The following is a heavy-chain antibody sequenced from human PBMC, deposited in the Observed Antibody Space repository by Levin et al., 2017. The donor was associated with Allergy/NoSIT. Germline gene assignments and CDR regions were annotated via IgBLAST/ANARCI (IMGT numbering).Heavy chain of an antibody. V-gene: IGHV3-23*01. J-gene: IGHJ4*02. CDR1: GFTFSSYA. Sequence: GGSLRLSCAASGFTFSSYAMSWVRQAPGKGLEWVSAISGSGGSTYYADSVKGRFTISRNNSKNTLYLQMNSLRAEDTAVYYCAKSGIVVVPAAPYFDYWGQGTLVTVSS. CDR2: ISGSGGST. D-gene: IGHD2-2*01. CDR3: AKSGIVVVPAAPYFDY.